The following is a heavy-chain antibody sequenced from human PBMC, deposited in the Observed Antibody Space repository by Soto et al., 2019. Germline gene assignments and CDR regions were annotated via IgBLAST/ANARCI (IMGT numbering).Heavy chain of an antibody. CDR1: GYAFTGCY. D-gene: IGHD3-22*01. J-gene: IGHJ3*02. CDR3: VTNYYDSSGYYHDAFDI. V-gene: IGHV1-2*02. CDR2: INPNSGGT. Sequence: ASVKVSCKASGYAFTGCYMHWVRQATGQGLEWMGWINPNSGGTNYAQKFQGRVTMTRDTSISTAYMELSRLRSDDTAVYYCVTNYYDSSGYYHDAFDIWGQGTMVTVSS.